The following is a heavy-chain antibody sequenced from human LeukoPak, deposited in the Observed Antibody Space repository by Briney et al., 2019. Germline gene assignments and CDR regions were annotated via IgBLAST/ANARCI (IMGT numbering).Heavy chain of an antibody. D-gene: IGHD1-1*01. CDR2: SYHRGST. J-gene: IGHJ4*02. Sequence: SETLSLTCTVSGGSISSYYRGWIRQSPGKGPEWIGWSYHRGSTSYNPSLKSRVAISVDTSKNQFSLNLNSVTAADTAVYYCTRDRELGYWGQGALVIVSS. CDR1: GGSISSYY. CDR3: TRDRELGY. V-gene: IGHV4-59*01.